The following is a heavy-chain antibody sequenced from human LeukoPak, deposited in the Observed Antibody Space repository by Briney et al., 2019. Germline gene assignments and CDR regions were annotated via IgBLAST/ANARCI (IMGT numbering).Heavy chain of an antibody. CDR1: GFTFSYAW. V-gene: IGHV3-15*01. J-gene: IGHJ4*02. CDR2: IRGKTDGGTT. Sequence: VGSLRLSCAASGFTFSYAWMTWVRQGPGQGLELVGRIRGKTDGGTTDYAAPVKGRFTISRDDSKNTLYLQMNSLRTEDTAVYYCTTEMDTAIYYWGQGTLVTVSS. CDR3: TTEMDTAIYY. D-gene: IGHD5-18*01.